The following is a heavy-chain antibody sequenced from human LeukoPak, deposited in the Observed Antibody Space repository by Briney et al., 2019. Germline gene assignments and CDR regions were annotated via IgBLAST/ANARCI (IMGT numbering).Heavy chain of an antibody. CDR2: IYTRGST. CDR1: GGSISSSSYY. D-gene: IGHD5-24*01. J-gene: IGHJ2*01. CDR3: ARDRATEMTASYWFFDL. V-gene: IGHV4-39*07. Sequence: SETLSLTCTVSGGSISSSSYYWGWIRQPPGKGLEWIGSIYTRGSTNYNPSLKSRVTISVDTSKNQFSLKLNSMTAADTAVYYCARDRATEMTASYWFFDLWGRGTLVTVSS.